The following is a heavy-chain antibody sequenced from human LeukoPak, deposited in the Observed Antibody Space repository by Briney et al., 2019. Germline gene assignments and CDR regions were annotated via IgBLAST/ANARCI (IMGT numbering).Heavy chain of an antibody. CDR1: GGSISSSSYY. V-gene: IGHV4-39*01. CDR2: IYYSGST. J-gene: IGHJ3*02. Sequence: SETLSLTCTVSGGSISSSSYYWGWIRQPPGKGLEWIGSIYYSGSTYYNPSLKSRVTISVDTSKNQFSLKLSSVTAADTAVCYCARLTPVAGNAFDIWGQGTVVTVSS. D-gene: IGHD6-19*01. CDR3: ARLTPVAGNAFDI.